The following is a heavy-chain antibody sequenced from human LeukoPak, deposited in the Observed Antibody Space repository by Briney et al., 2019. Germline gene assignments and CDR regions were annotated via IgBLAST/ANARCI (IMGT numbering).Heavy chain of an antibody. V-gene: IGHV4-39*07. CDR3: ARGSDWGSWFFDH. J-gene: IGHJ4*02. CDR2: IYYSGST. CDR1: GGSISSSSYY. D-gene: IGHD7-27*01. Sequence: PSETLSLTCTVSGGSISSSSYYWGWIRQPPGKGLEWIGTIYYSGSTYYNPSLKSRVTISVDTSKNQFSLKLSSVTAADTAVYYCARGSDWGSWFFDHWGQGILVTVSS.